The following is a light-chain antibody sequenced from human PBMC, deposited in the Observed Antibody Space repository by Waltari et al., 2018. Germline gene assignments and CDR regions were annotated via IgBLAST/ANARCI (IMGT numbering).Light chain of an antibody. CDR2: GAS. CDR1: QSVSTY. CDR3: QHYNNWPIT. V-gene: IGKV3-11*01. J-gene: IGKJ5*01. Sequence: EIVLTQSPVILSLSPGEGATLSCRASQSVSTYLAWYQQKPGQAPRLLIYGASNRATGIPARFSGSGSGTDFTLSSNGLEPEDFAVYYWQHYNNWPITFGQGTRLEIK.